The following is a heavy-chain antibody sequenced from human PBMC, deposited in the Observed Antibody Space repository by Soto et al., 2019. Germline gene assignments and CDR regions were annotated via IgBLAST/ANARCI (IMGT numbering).Heavy chain of an antibody. Sequence: VASLKVSCKASGGTFSNYAISWVRQAPGQGLEWMGGIIPIFGTANYAQKFQGRVTITADKSTSTAYMELSSLRSEDTAVYYCARALDGYNYFDYWGQGTLVTVSS. CDR2: IIPIFGTA. J-gene: IGHJ4*02. CDR1: GGTFSNYA. V-gene: IGHV1-69*06. CDR3: ARALDGYNYFDY. D-gene: IGHD5-12*01.